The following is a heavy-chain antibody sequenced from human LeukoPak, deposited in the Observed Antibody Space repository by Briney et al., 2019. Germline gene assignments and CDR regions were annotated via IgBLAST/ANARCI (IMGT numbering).Heavy chain of an antibody. CDR3: AKHTAMVNFAFDI. V-gene: IGHV3-23*01. D-gene: IGHD5-18*01. Sequence: PGGFLRLSCAASGFTFSSYAMSWVRQAPGKGLEWVSAISGSGGSTYYADSVKGRFTISRDNSKNTLYLQMNSLRAEDTAVYYCAKHTAMVNFAFDIWGQGTMVTVSS. CDR2: ISGSGGST. CDR1: GFTFSSYA. J-gene: IGHJ3*02.